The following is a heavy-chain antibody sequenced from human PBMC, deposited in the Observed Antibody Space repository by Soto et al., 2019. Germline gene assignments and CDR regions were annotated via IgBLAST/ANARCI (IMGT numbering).Heavy chain of an antibody. Sequence: ASVKVSCKASGYTFTSYGISWVRQAPGQGLEWMGWISAYNGNTYYSEKFEGRVTFTRDTLATTVNMELTSLTYEDTAFYYCGRDQSGIGYYVDWFDPWGQGTLVTVSS. CDR1: GYTFTSYG. V-gene: IGHV1-18*01. D-gene: IGHD3-10*02. J-gene: IGHJ5*02. CDR2: ISAYNGNT. CDR3: GRDQSGIGYYVDWFDP.